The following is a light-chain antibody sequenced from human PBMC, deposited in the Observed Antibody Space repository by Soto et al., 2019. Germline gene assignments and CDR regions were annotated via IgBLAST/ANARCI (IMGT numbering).Light chain of an antibody. CDR3: VAWDDTLNGVV. J-gene: IGLJ3*02. CDR1: TSNIGATT. V-gene: IGLV1-44*01. CDR2: DND. Sequence: QSVLTQPPSASGAPGQRLTISCSGSTSNIGATTVNWYQHLPGTAPKLLVYDNDRRPSGVPDRFSGSKSDTSASLAISGLQSEDEADYYCVAWDDTLNGVVFGGGTKLTVL.